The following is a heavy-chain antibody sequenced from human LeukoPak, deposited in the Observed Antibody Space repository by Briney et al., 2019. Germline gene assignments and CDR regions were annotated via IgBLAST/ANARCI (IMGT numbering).Heavy chain of an antibody. Sequence: GGSLRLSCAASGFTFSNYGMSWVRQAPGKGLEWVSSISGSGDSTYYADSVKGRFTISRDNSRNTLYLQMNSLRAEDTAVYYCAKDTASSWWYFDLWGRGTLVTVSS. D-gene: IGHD5-18*01. CDR2: ISGSGDST. CDR3: AKDTASSWWYFDL. CDR1: GFTFSNYG. V-gene: IGHV3-23*01. J-gene: IGHJ2*01.